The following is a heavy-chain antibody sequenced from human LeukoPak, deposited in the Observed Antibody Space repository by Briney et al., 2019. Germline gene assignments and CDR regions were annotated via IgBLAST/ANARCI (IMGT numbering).Heavy chain of an antibody. CDR3: ARSLHNWNDGIDYYYYYMGV. Sequence: SVKVSCKASGGTFSNYAVNWVRQAPGQGLEWMGWIIPVLGTANYAQRFQGRVTITADKSTTTTYMELNGLRSEDTAVYYCARSLHNWNDGIDYYYYYMGVWGKGTTVTVSS. V-gene: IGHV1-69*10. D-gene: IGHD1-20*01. CDR1: GGTFSNYA. CDR2: IIPVLGTA. J-gene: IGHJ6*03.